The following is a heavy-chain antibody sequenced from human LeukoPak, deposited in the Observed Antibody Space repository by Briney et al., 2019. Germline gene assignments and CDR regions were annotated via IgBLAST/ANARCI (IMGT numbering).Heavy chain of an antibody. CDR2: ISSSSIYI. J-gene: IGHJ4*02. D-gene: IGHD3-3*01. CDR1: GFTFSSYS. V-gene: IGHV3-21*01. Sequence: GGSLRLSCAASGFTFSSYSMNSVRQAPGKGLEWVSSISSSSIYIYYADSVKGRFTISRDNAKNSLYLQMNSLRAEDTAVYYCARDSEYYDFWSGYYRASPLDYWGQGTLVTVSS. CDR3: ARDSEYYDFWSGYYRASPLDY.